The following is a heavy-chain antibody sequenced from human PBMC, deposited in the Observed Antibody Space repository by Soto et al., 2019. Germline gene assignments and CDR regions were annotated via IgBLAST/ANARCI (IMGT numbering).Heavy chain of an antibody. Sequence: SETRSLTCTVSGGSIRNYYWSWIRQAPGKGLEWIGSIYDSGSTNYNPSLKSRVYMSIDTSKNQFSLKLSSVTAADTAIFYCARENRRIGAFDIWGQGTMVTVSS. D-gene: IGHD2-15*01. J-gene: IGHJ3*02. CDR3: ARENRRIGAFDI. V-gene: IGHV4-59*01. CDR2: IYDSGST. CDR1: GGSIRNYY.